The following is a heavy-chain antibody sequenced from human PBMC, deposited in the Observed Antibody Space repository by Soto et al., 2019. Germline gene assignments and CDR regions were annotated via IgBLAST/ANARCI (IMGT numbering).Heavy chain of an antibody. CDR3: GAGYVAWVRYVQ. J-gene: IGHJ4*02. D-gene: IGHD5-12*01. CDR1: GGSFTTYA. CDR2: ITPNFGSP. V-gene: IGHV1-69*01. Sequence: QLHLVQSGTEVKRPGSSVRVSCKASGGSFTTYAVSWVRQAPGRGLEWLGGITPNFGSPKHAQKFQGRVTITGDDSMTTVYMKLSSLRADDTAVYYCGAGYVAWVRYVQWGQGTPVIVSS.